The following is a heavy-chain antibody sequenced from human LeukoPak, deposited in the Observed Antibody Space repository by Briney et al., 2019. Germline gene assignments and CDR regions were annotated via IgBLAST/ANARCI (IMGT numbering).Heavy chain of an antibody. CDR3: ARGRAPKGWVVVPAAIPRSFDY. J-gene: IGHJ4*02. Sequence: PSETLSLTCAVSGGSISSGGYSWSWIRQPPGKGLEWIGYIYHSGSTYYNPSLKSRVTISVDTSKNQFSLKLSSVTAADTAVYYCARGRAPKGWVVVPAAIPRSFDYWGQGTLVTVSS. CDR1: GGSISSGGYS. CDR2: IYHSGST. D-gene: IGHD2-2*01. V-gene: IGHV4-30-2*01.